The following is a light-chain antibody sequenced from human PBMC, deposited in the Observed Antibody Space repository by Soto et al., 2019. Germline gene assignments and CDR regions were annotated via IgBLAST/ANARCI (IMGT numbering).Light chain of an antibody. Sequence: QSVLTQPPSVSGAPGQRVTISCTGSSSNIGAGYDLHWYQQLPGTAPKLLIYDDNNRPSGVPDRFSGSKSGNTASLTISGLQAEDEADYYCSSYTFSSSLEGVFGTGTKSPS. CDR3: SSYTFSSSLEGV. J-gene: IGLJ1*01. V-gene: IGLV1-40*01. CDR2: DDN. CDR1: SSNIGAGYD.